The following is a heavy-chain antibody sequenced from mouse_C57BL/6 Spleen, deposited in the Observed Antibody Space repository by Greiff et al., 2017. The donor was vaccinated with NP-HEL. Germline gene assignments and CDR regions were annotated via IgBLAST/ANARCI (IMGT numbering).Heavy chain of an antibody. CDR2: IYPGDGDT. D-gene: IGHD2-4*01. Sequence: QVQLQQSGPELVKPGASVKISCKASGYAFSSSWMNWVKQRPGKGLEWIGRIYPGDGDTNYNGKFKGKATLTADKSSSTAYMQLSSLTSEDAAVYFCARGGYDYDGGEDWGKGTTLTVSS. V-gene: IGHV1-82*01. CDR3: ARGGYDYDGGED. J-gene: IGHJ2*01. CDR1: GYAFSSSW.